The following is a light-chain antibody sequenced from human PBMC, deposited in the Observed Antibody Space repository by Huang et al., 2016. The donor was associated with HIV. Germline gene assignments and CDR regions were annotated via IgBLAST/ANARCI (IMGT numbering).Light chain of an antibody. V-gene: IGKV1-39*01. Sequence: DIQMTQSPSSLSASVGDRVIMTCRASQTITTYLNWYQQRPGKAPKLLSYAASSLQSGVPSRFSGSGSGTDFTLTISSLQPEDFATYYCQQSYSSLLSFGGGTKVAIK. CDR2: AAS. CDR3: QQSYSSLLS. J-gene: IGKJ4*01. CDR1: QTITTY.